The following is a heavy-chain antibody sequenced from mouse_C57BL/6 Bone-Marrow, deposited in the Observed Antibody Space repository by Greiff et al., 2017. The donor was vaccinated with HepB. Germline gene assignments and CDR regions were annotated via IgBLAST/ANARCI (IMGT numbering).Heavy chain of an antibody. CDR1: GFTFSSYA. D-gene: IGHD1-1*01. Sequence: EVKVVESGEGLVKPGGSLKLSCAASGFTFSSYAMSWVRQTPEKRLEWVAYISSGGDYIYYADTVKGRFTISRDNARNTLYLQMSSLKSEDTAMYYCTREAYYGSSYWYFDVWGTGTTVTVSS. J-gene: IGHJ1*03. CDR3: TREAYYGSSYWYFDV. V-gene: IGHV5-9-1*02. CDR2: ISSGGDYI.